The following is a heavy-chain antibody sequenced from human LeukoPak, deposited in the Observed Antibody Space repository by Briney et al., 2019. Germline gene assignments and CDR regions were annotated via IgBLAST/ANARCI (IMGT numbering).Heavy chain of an antibody. Sequence: GGSLRLSCAASKFTFSSYSMNWVRQTPGKGLEWVSSISSTSDYILYADSVKGRFTISRDNAKKSLFLQMNSLRAEDTAVYYCARDQSVAHLPSPFDSWGQGILVTVSS. V-gene: IGHV3-21*01. CDR3: ARDQSVAHLPSPFDS. CDR2: ISSTSDYI. J-gene: IGHJ4*02. D-gene: IGHD6-6*01. CDR1: KFTFSSYS.